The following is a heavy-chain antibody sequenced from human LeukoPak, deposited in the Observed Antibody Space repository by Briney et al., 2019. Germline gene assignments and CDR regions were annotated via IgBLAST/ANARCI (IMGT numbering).Heavy chain of an antibody. J-gene: IGHJ4*02. CDR1: GGSISSYY. V-gene: IGHV4-59*08. Sequence: PSETLSLTCTVSGGSISSYYWTWIRQPPGKGLEYIGYVYYSGSTNYNPSLKSRVTISLDMSKNQFSLKLSSVTAADTAVYYCATLLPAAHFDFWGQGTLVTVSS. CDR2: VYYSGST. D-gene: IGHD2-2*01. CDR3: ATLLPAAHFDF.